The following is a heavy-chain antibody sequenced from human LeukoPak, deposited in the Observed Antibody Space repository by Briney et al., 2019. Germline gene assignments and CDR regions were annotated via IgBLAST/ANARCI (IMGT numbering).Heavy chain of an antibody. V-gene: IGHV3-21*01. CDR2: ISSSSSNI. J-gene: IGHJ4*02. CDR3: ARAGNFDY. D-gene: IGHD3-10*01. CDR1: GFTFSSYA. Sequence: GGSLRLSCAASGFTFSSYAMSWVRQAPGKGLEWVSFISSSSSNIYYADSVKGRFTISRDNAKNSLYLQMNSLRAEDTAVYYCARAGNFDYWGQGTLVTVSS.